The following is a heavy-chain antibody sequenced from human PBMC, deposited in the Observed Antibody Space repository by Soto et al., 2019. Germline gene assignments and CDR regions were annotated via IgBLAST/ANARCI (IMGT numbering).Heavy chain of an antibody. V-gene: IGHV1-69*02. CDR1: GDTFSFYT. CDR2: ITPIVIMS. Sequence: QVQLVQSGTEVKKPGSSVKVSCKASGDTFSFYTINWVRQAPGLGLEWVGRITPIVIMSNYAQKVQGRVSMTADKSTSTAYMELRSLRSDDTAMYFCAASYGSGYRAFDYWGQGALVIVSS. CDR3: AASYGSGYRAFDY. J-gene: IGHJ4*02. D-gene: IGHD3-10*01.